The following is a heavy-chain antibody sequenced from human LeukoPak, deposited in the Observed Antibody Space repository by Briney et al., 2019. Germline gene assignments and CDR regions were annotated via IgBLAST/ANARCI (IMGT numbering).Heavy chain of an antibody. D-gene: IGHD2-15*01. Sequence: ASVKVSCKASGGTFSSYAISWVRQAPGQELEWMGGIIPIFGTAKSAQKFQGRGTITTDEATSTAYMEMSSLRSEDTAVYYCARIGAATLNYYMDVWGKGTTVTVSS. CDR2: IIPIFGTA. CDR3: ARIGAATLNYYMDV. J-gene: IGHJ6*03. V-gene: IGHV1-69*05. CDR1: GGTFSSYA.